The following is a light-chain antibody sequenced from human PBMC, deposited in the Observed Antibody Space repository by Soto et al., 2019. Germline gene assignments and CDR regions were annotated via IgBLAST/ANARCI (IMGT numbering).Light chain of an antibody. J-gene: IGLJ1*01. Sequence: QSVLAQPPSVSGSPGQRFTISCTGSSSNFGSGYDVQWYQQLPGRAPKFLISGNNDRPSGLPDRFSASKSGTSASLAITGLQAEDEAAYYCQTYDTSLSAYVFGTGTKVIVL. CDR3: QTYDTSLSAYV. CDR2: GNN. CDR1: SSNFGSGYD. V-gene: IGLV1-40*01.